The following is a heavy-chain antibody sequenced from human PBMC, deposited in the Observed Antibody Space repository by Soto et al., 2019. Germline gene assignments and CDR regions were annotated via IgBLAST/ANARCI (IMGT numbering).Heavy chain of an antibody. Sequence: QVQLQQWDAGLLKPSETLSLTCAVYGGSFSGYYWSWIRQPPGKGLEWIGEINHSGSTNYNPSLKSRVTISVDTSKNQVSLKLSSVTAADTAVYYCARVSGIYYYGMDVWGQGTTVTVSS. V-gene: IGHV4-34*01. J-gene: IGHJ6*02. CDR2: INHSGST. CDR1: GGSFSGYY. D-gene: IGHD3-10*01. CDR3: ARVSGIYYYGMDV.